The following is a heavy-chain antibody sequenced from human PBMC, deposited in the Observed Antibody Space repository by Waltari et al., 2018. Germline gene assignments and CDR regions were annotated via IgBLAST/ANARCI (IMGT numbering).Heavy chain of an antibody. CDR1: GLTFSNYA. CDR2: ISASGHST. Sequence: EVQLLESGGGLVKPGGSLRLSCAASGLTFSNYAMNWVRQAPGKGLEWVSTISASGHSTYYADSVEGPFTISRDNSKNTLYLQMNSLRVEDTAVYYCAKDYFDSSGYYYPLDYWGQGTLVTVST. J-gene: IGHJ4*02. D-gene: IGHD3-22*01. V-gene: IGHV3-23*01. CDR3: AKDYFDSSGYYYPLDY.